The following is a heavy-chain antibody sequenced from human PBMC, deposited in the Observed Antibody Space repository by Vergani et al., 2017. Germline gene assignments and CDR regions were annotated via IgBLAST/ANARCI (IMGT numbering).Heavy chain of an antibody. Sequence: QVQLVQSGAEVKKPGSSMKVSCKASGGTFSSFAINWVRQAPGQGLEWMGRIIPIFGTANYAQKFQGRVTITADESTSTAYMELSSLRSEDTAVYYCARDSGSSWYYYYYGMDGWGQGTTVTVSS. CDR1: GGTFSSFA. CDR2: IIPIFGTA. D-gene: IGHD6-13*01. CDR3: ARDSGSSWYYYYYGMDG. J-gene: IGHJ6*02. V-gene: IGHV1-69*13.